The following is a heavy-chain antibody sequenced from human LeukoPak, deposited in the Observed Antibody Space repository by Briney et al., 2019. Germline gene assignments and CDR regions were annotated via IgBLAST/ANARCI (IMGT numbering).Heavy chain of an antibody. CDR2: IGTGAGAVT. V-gene: IGHV3-23*01. CDR3: AKIYDSGRGVPYALDV. Sequence: GGSLRLSCAASGFTFANFAMRWVGQAPGKGLEWVSAIGTGAGAVTLYTDSVKGRFTISRDNSRYTLYLQMNSPRGRDTAVYYCAKIYDSGRGVPYALDVWGRKTTVTVSS. CDR1: GFTFANFA. J-gene: IGHJ6*02. D-gene: IGHD3-10*01.